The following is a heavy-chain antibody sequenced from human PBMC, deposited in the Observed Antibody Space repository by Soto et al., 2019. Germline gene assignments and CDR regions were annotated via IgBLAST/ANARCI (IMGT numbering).Heavy chain of an antibody. CDR1: GGTFSSYA. CDR3: ARDRSGYCSGGSCYPANYYYGMDV. CDR2: IIPIFGTA. D-gene: IGHD2-15*01. J-gene: IGHJ6*04. Sequence: SVKVSCKASGGTFSSYAISWVRQAPGQGLEWMGGIIPIFGTANYAQRFQGRVTITADKSTSTAYMGLSSLRSEDTAVYYCARDRSGYCSGGSCYPANYYYGMDVWGKGTTVTVSS. V-gene: IGHV1-69*06.